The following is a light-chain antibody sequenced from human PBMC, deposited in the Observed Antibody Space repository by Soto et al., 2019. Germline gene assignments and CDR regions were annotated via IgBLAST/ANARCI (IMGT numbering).Light chain of an antibody. Sequence: DIRMTQSPSSLSASVGDRVTITCRASQSISSFLNWYQQKPGRAPKVLIYAASSLQSGVPSRFSGSESGTDYTLTITSLQPEDFATYYCQQTYSTPFSFGPGTKVEIK. CDR3: QQTYSTPFS. J-gene: IGKJ3*01. CDR2: AAS. V-gene: IGKV1-39*01. CDR1: QSISSF.